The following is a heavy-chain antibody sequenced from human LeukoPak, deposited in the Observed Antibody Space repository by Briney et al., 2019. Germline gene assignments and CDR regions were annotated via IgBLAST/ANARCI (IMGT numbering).Heavy chain of an antibody. CDR3: ARGQVPAARGYNWFDP. J-gene: IGHJ5*02. D-gene: IGHD2-2*01. Sequence: TETLSLTCAVYGWSFNDYYWNWIRQPPGKGLEWIGEINARGDTNYNPSLKSRVNISVDTSKKQFSLRLTSMIAADTALYYCARGQVPAARGYNWFDPWGQGTLVTVSS. CDR1: GWSFNDYY. V-gene: IGHV4-34*01. CDR2: INARGDT.